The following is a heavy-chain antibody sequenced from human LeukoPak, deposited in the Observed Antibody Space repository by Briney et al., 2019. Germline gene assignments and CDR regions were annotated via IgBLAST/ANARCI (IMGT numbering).Heavy chain of an antibody. CDR1: GGSISSHY. V-gene: IGHV4-59*08. J-gene: IGHJ3*01. CDR2: IYFTGST. CDR3: ARRRHNYDSYAV. D-gene: IGHD1-20*01. Sequence: SETLSHICTVSGGSISSHYWSWIRQSPGKGLEWIGYIYFTGSTNYSPSLKSRVTMSVDRSKNQFSLNLRSATAADTAVYYCARRRHNYDSYAVWGQGTRVSVSS.